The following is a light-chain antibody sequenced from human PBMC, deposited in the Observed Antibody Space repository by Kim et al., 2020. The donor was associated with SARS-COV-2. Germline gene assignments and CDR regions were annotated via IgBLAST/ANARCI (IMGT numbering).Light chain of an antibody. Sequence: FPGEIAAPSCRASQSVSSNLAWYQQKPGQAPRPLIYGASTRATGIPARFSGSGSGTEFTLTISSLQSEDFAVYYCQQYNNWPPWTFGQGTKVDIK. J-gene: IGKJ1*01. V-gene: IGKV3-15*01. CDR3: QQYNNWPPWT. CDR1: QSVSSN. CDR2: GAS.